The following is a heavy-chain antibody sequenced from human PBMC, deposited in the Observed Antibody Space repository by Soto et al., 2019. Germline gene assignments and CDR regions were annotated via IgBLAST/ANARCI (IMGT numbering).Heavy chain of an antibody. V-gene: IGHV1-8*01. D-gene: IGHD3-9*01. CDR1: GYTFTSYD. J-gene: IGHJ4*02. Sequence: ASVKVSCKASGYTFTSYDINWVRQATGQGLEWMGWMNPNSGNTGYAQKFQGRVTMTRNTSISTAYMELSSLRSEDTAVYYCARGHSILLRALLGYWGQGTLVTVSS. CDR3: ARGHSILLRALLGY. CDR2: MNPNSGNT.